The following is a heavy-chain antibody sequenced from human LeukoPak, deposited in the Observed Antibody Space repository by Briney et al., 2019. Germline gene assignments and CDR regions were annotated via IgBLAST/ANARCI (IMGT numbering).Heavy chain of an antibody. V-gene: IGHV4-34*01. CDR1: GGSFSGYY. D-gene: IGHD3-3*01. CDR2: INHSGST. J-gene: IGHJ6*03. Sequence: SETLSLTCAVYGGSFSGYYWSWIRQPPGKGLEWIGEINHSGSTNYNPSLKSRVTISVDTSKNQFSLKLSSVTAADTAVYYCARDRSWLIWSGYYADDYSYYMDVWGKGTTVTVSS. CDR3: ARDRSWLIWSGYYADDYSYYMDV.